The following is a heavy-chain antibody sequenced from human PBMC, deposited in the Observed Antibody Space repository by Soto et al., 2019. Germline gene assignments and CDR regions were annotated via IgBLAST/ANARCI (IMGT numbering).Heavy chain of an antibody. CDR3: ARLTRGYCSSSSCPNWFDP. V-gene: IGHV3-23*01. CDR2: VSDSGGTT. Sequence: GGSLRLSCAASGFTFSSYAMSWVRQAPGRGLEWVSAVSDSGGTTYYADSVKGRFTISRDNVKNTLYLQMNSLRAEDTALYYCARLTRGYCSSSSCPNWFDPWGLGTLVTVSS. J-gene: IGHJ5*02. D-gene: IGHD2-2*01. CDR1: GFTFSSYA.